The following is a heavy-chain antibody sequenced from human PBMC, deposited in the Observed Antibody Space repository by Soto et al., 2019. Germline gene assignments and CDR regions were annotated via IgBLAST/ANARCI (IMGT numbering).Heavy chain of an antibody. J-gene: IGHJ6*03. Sequence: ASVKVSCKASGGTFSSYTISWVRQAPGQGLEWMGRIIPILGIANYAQKFQGRVTITADKSTSTAYMEPSSLRSEDTAVYYCAREVRWRDGLGYCSSTSCDIYYYYYMDVWGKGTTVTVSS. V-gene: IGHV1-69*04. D-gene: IGHD2-2*01. CDR1: GGTFSSYT. CDR2: IIPILGIA. CDR3: AREVRWRDGLGYCSSTSCDIYYYYYMDV.